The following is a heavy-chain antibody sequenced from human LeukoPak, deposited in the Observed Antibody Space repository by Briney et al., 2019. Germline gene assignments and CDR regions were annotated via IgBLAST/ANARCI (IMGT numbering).Heavy chain of an antibody. CDR1: GGTFSSCA. CDR3: AYCGGDCFLKNWFDP. J-gene: IGHJ5*02. CDR2: IIPIFGTA. V-gene: IGHV1-69*01. D-gene: IGHD2-21*02. Sequence: GASVKVSCKASGGTFSSCAISWVRQAPGQWLEWMGGIIPIFGTANYAQTFQGRVTITADESTSTAYMELSSLRSEDTAVYYCAYCGGDCFLKNWFDPWGQGTLVTVSS.